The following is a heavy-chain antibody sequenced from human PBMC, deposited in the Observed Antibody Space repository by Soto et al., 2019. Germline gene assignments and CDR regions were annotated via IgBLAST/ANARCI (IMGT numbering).Heavy chain of an antibody. CDR2: MNPNSGDT. V-gene: IGHV1-8*01. CDR1: GYTFSTYD. J-gene: IGHJ6*02. Sequence: ASVKVSCKASGYTFSTYDINWVRQAPGQGLEWMGWMNPNSGDTGYAQRFLGRVTMTRDSSIRTVYMELSSLSSEDTVVYYCARVKYYGSGSYDDFFYYSGLDVWGQGTTVTVSS. D-gene: IGHD3-10*01. CDR3: ARVKYYGSGSYDDFFYYSGLDV.